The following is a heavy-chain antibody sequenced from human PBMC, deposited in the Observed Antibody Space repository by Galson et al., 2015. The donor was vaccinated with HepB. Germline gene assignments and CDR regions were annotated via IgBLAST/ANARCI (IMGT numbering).Heavy chain of an antibody. CDR2: IYPGDSDT. V-gene: IGHV5-51*01. D-gene: IGHD2-21*02. J-gene: IGHJ3*02. Sequence: QSGAEVKKPGESLKISCKGSGYSFTSYWIGWVRQMPGKGLEWMGIIYPGDSDTRYSPSFQGQVTISADKSISTAYLQWSSLKASDTAMYYCARTDCGGDCYSGRRAFDIWGQGTMVTVSS. CDR3: ARTDCGGDCYSGRRAFDI. CDR1: GYSFTSYW.